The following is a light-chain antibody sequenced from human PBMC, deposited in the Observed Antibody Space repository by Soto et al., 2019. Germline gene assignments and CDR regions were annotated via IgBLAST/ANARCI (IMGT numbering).Light chain of an antibody. CDR1: QSVSNN. CDR2: GAF. CDR3: QQYNKWPPT. Sequence: EIVMTQSPATLSVSPGERATLSCRASQSVSNNLAWYQQKPGQAPRLLIYGAFNRASGIPARFSGSGSGTEFTLTISSLQSEDFAVYYCQQYNKWPPTFGGGTKVDIK. V-gene: IGKV3D-15*01. J-gene: IGKJ4*01.